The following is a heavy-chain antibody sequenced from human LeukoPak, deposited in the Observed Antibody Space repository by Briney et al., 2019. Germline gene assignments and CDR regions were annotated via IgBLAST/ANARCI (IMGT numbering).Heavy chain of an antibody. CDR2: TYYRSSWST. Sequence: TSQTLSLTCAISGDTVSSNNTAWNWIRQSPSRGLEWLGRTYYRSSWSTDYAESVKSRITITPDTSKNQFSLQLNSVTPEDTAIYYCARYQRALYCRGGTCYSRVGAFDVWGHGTMVTVSS. D-gene: IGHD2-15*01. V-gene: IGHV6-1*01. CDR1: GDTVSSNNTA. CDR3: ARYQRALYCRGGTCYSRVGAFDV. J-gene: IGHJ3*01.